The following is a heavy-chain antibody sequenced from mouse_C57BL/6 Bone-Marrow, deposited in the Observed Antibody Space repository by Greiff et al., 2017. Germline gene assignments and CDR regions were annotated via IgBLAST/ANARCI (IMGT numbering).Heavy chain of an antibody. Sequence: QVQLQQPGTELVKPGASVQLSCKASGYTFTSYWMHWVKQRHGQVLEWIGNINPSNGGTNYNEKFKSKATLTVDNSSSPAYMQLSSLTSEDSAVYYCARWQLRRGCAYWGQGSLVTVSA. J-gene: IGHJ3*01. V-gene: IGHV1-53*01. CDR1: GYTFTSYW. CDR3: ARWQLRRGCAY. D-gene: IGHD2-12*01. CDR2: INPSNGGT.